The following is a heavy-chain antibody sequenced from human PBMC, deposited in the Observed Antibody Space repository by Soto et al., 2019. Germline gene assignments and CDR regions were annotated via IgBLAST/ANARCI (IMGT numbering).Heavy chain of an antibody. CDR3: ARPGSN. Sequence: PSETLSLTCTVSGVSISNSSYYWGWIRRPPGKGLEWIGTIYYSGITYYNPSLKSRVTISVHTSKNQFSLKLTSVTAADTAVYYCARPGSNWGQGTLVTVSS. CDR1: GVSISNSSYY. CDR2: IYYSGIT. V-gene: IGHV4-39*01. J-gene: IGHJ4*02.